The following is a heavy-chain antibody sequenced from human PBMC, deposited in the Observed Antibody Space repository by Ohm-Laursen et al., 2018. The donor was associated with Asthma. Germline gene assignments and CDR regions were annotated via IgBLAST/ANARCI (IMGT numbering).Heavy chain of an antibody. Sequence: SLRLSCAASGFTFSSYAMSWVRQAPGKGLEWVSAISGSGGSTDYADSVKGRFTISRDNSKNTLYLQMNSLRAEDTAVYYCAAQYYDILTGYTLDYWGQGTLVTVSS. CDR3: AAQYYDILTGYTLDY. V-gene: IGHV3-23*01. CDR1: GFTFSSYA. CDR2: ISGSGGST. J-gene: IGHJ4*02. D-gene: IGHD3-9*01.